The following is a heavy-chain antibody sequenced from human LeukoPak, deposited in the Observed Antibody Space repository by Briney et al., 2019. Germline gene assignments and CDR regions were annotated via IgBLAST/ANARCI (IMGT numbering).Heavy chain of an antibody. CDR1: GFTVSSSY. CDR3: AKDRAYSSSGYGMDV. Sequence: LPGGSLRLSCAASGFTVSSSYMSWVRQVPGKGLEWVSVFYSGGKTYYTDSVKGRFTISRDNAKNSLYLQMNSLRAEDTALYYCAKDRAYSSSGYGMDVWGQGTTVTVSS. CDR2: FYSGGKT. V-gene: IGHV3-53*05. D-gene: IGHD6-6*01. J-gene: IGHJ6*02.